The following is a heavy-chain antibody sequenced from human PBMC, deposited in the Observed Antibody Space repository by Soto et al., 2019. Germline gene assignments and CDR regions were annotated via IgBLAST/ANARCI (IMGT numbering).Heavy chain of an antibody. CDR3: APSHIVVSTSCHKWFDA. D-gene: IGHD5-12*01. CDR1: GFSLSTIAVV. Sequence: VSGPTLVNPTQTLTLTCTFSGFSLSTIAVVVGWIRQPPGKALEWVALIYWNDDQRYSPSLQDRLTITKDTSKNQVVLTMTNMDTVDTAAYYCAPSHIVVSTSCHKWFDAWGQGTLVTVSS. V-gene: IGHV2-5*01. J-gene: IGHJ5*02. CDR2: IYWNDDQ.